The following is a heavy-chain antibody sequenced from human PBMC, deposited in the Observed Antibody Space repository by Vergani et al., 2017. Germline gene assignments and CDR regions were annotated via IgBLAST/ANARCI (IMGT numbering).Heavy chain of an antibody. Sequence: QVQLVQSGAEVKKPGASVKVSCKASGYTFTSYGISWVRQAPGQGLEGMGWISAYNGNTNYAQKLQGRITMTTDTSTSTAYMELRSLRSDDTAVYYCAREFCGGDCYSYYYYYYGMDVWGQGTTVTVSS. CDR2: ISAYNGNT. D-gene: IGHD2-21*02. CDR1: GYTFTSYG. V-gene: IGHV1-18*04. J-gene: IGHJ6*02. CDR3: AREFCGGDCYSYYYYYYGMDV.